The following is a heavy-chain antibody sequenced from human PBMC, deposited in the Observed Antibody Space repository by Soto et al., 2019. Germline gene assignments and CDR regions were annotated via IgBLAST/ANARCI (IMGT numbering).Heavy chain of an antibody. Sequence: EVQLLESGGGLVQPGGSLRLSCAASGFTFSSYAMSWVRQAPGKGLEWVSAISGSGGSTYYADSVKGRFTISRDNSKITLYLQMNSLRAEDTAVYYCAKDGLFGKYQRVYYDYYMDFWGKGTTVTVSS. J-gene: IGHJ6*03. CDR1: GFTFSSYA. V-gene: IGHV3-23*01. CDR3: AKDGLFGKYQRVYYDYYMDF. CDR2: ISGSGGST. D-gene: IGHD2-2*01.